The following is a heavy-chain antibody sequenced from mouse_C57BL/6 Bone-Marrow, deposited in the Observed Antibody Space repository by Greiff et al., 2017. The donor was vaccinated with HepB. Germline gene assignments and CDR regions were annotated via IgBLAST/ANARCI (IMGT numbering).Heavy chain of an antibody. Sequence: VQLQQSGAELVRPGASVKLSCTASGFTIKDDYMPWVKQRPEQGLEWIGWIVPENGETEYASKFQGTATITADTSSNTAYLQLSSLTSEDTAVYDWTTNRWLRRGFAYWGQGTLVTVAA. CDR3: TTNRWLRRGFAY. D-gene: IGHD2-2*01. CDR1: GFTIKDDY. CDR2: IVPENGET. V-gene: IGHV14-4*01. J-gene: IGHJ3*01.